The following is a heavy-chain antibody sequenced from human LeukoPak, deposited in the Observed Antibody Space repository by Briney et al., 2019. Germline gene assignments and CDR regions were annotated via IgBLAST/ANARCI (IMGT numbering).Heavy chain of an antibody. CDR3: ARDQDYYDSSGYYLFDY. D-gene: IGHD3-22*01. CDR2: IKQDGSEK. CDR1: GFTLSSFN. Sequence: GGSLRLSCAASGFTLSSFNMNWVRQAPGKGLEWVANIKQDGSEKYYVDSVKGRFTISRDNAKNSLYLQMNSLRAEDTAVYYCARDQDYYDSSGYYLFDYWGQGTLVTVSS. J-gene: IGHJ4*02. V-gene: IGHV3-7*01.